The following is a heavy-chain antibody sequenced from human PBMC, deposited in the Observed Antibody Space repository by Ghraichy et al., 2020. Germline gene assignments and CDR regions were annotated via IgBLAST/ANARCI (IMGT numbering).Heavy chain of an antibody. CDR1: GFTFSSYG. Sequence: GGSLRLSCAASGFTFSSYGMHWVRQAPGKGLEWVAFIRYDGSNKYYADSVKGRFTISRDSSKTTLYLPMNSLRAEDTAVYYCAKDRGKGIAVAGKSRDTCFDYWGQGTLVTVSS. CDR3: AKDRGKGIAVAGKSRDTCFDY. CDR2: IRYDGSNK. J-gene: IGHJ4*02. D-gene: IGHD6-19*01. V-gene: IGHV3-30*02.